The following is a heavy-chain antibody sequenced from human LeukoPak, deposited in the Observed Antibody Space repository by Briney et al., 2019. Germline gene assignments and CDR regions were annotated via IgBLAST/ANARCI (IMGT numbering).Heavy chain of an antibody. V-gene: IGHV3-30-3*01. Sequence: PGRSMRLSCPASGFTFSNYAIHWVRQAPGKGLAWVAVISYDGSKKNYADSVKGRFTISRDNSKNTVYLQMDSLRAEDTAVYYCARDLMTTSVTRMDVWGQGTTVTVSS. J-gene: IGHJ6*02. D-gene: IGHD4-17*01. CDR3: ARDLMTTSVTRMDV. CDR2: ISYDGSKK. CDR1: GFTFSNYA.